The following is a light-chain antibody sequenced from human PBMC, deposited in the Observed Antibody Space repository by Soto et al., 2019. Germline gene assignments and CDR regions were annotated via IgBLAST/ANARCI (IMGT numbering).Light chain of an antibody. Sequence: DVVMTQSPLSLPVTLGQPASISCRSSQRLLHSNGNTYLNWFQQRPGQSPRRLFYKVSIRDSGVPDRFSGSGSGTDFTLKISRVEADDVGVYYCMQGTHWPRTFGQGTKVEIK. V-gene: IGKV2-30*02. J-gene: IGKJ1*01. CDR3: MQGTHWPRT. CDR2: KVS. CDR1: QRLLHSNGNTY.